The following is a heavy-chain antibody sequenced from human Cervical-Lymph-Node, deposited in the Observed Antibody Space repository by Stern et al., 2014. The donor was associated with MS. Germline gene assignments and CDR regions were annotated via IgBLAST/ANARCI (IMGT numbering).Heavy chain of an antibody. D-gene: IGHD5-24*01. J-gene: IGHJ4*02. Sequence: EVQLVQSGAEVKKPGESLRISCEVSGYRFTNNWIGWVRQMPGKGLDWMVLSYPGAAETSASPSYQGGVTILVYKSNTTASLQWSSLTASDAAIYCCARRGDGYMGIDYWGQGTLVTGSS. CDR2: SYPGAAET. CDR1: GYRFTNNW. CDR3: ARRGDGYMGIDY. V-gene: IGHV5-51*03.